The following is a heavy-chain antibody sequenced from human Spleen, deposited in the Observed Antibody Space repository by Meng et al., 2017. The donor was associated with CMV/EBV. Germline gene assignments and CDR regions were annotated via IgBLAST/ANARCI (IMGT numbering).Heavy chain of an antibody. CDR3: AGGGSSWSAFDY. D-gene: IGHD6-13*01. Sequence: SGPTLVKPTQILTLTCTFSGLSLTSAGVRVSWLRQPPGKALEWLARIDWDDDKFYSTSLKTRLTISKDTSRNQVVLTMTNMDPVDTATYYCAGGGSSWSAFDYWGQGALVTVSS. J-gene: IGHJ4*02. V-gene: IGHV2-70D*14. CDR1: GLSLTSAGVR. CDR2: IDWDDDK.